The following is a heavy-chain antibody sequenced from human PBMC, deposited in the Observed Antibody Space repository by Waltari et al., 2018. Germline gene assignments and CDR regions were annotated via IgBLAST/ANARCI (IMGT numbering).Heavy chain of an antibody. CDR2: ISYDGSNK. J-gene: IGHJ4*02. Sequence: GFTFSSYAMHWVRQAPGKGLEWVAVISYDGSNKYYADSVKGRFTISRDNSKNTLYLQMNSLRAEDTAVYYCARLDRRAATRAFDYWGQGTLVTVSS. D-gene: IGHD6-13*01. CDR3: ARLDRRAATRAFDY. CDR1: GFTFSSYA. V-gene: IGHV3-30*01.